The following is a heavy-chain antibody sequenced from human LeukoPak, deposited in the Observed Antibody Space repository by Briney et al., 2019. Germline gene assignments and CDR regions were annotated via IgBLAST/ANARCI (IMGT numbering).Heavy chain of an antibody. J-gene: IGHJ4*02. Sequence: PSETLSLTCAVYGGSFSGYYWSWVRQAPGKGLEWVSVIYSGGSTYYADSVKGRFTISRDNSKNTLYLQMNSLRAEDTAVYYCARDPGEGYFDYWGQGTLVTVPS. V-gene: IGHV3-66*01. CDR2: IYSGGST. CDR1: GGSFSGYY. CDR3: ARDPGEGYFDY.